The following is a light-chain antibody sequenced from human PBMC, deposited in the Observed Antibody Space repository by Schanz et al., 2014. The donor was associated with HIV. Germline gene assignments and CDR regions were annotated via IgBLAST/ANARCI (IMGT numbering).Light chain of an antibody. CDR2: DVS. V-gene: IGLV2-14*01. CDR1: SSDVGGYNF. CDR3: AAWDDSLNGVV. Sequence: QSALTQPASVSGSPGQSITISCTGTSSDVGGYNFVSWYQQHPGKVPKLMIYDVSNRPSGVSNRFSGSKSGNTASLTISGLQAEDEAEYYCAAWDDSLNGVVFGGGTKLTVL. J-gene: IGLJ2*01.